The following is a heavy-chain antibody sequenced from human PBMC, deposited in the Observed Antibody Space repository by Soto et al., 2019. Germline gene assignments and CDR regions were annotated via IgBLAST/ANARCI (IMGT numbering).Heavy chain of an antibody. CDR3: ARDYSSSFPYYYGMDV. J-gene: IGHJ6*02. V-gene: IGHV1-18*04. CDR1: GYTFTSYG. CDR2: ISAYNGNT. Sequence: ASVKVSCKASGYTFTSYGISWVRQAPGQGLEWTGWISAYNGNTNYAQKLQGRVTMTTDTSTSTAYMELRSLRSDDTAVYYCARDYSSSFPYYYGMDVWGQGTTVTVSS. D-gene: IGHD6-6*01.